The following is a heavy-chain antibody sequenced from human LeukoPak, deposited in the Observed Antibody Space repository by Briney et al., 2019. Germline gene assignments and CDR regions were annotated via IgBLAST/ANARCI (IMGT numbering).Heavy chain of an antibody. D-gene: IGHD5-12*01. CDR1: GFTFSTYG. CDR3: AKVNRGGYDSFDY. CDR2: IRYDGSNK. Sequence: GGSLRLSCTASGFTFSTYGMHWVRQAPGKGLEWVAFIRYDGSNKYYADSVKGRFTISRDNSKNTLYLQMNSLRPEDTAVYYCAKVNRGGYDSFDYWGQGTLVTVSS. J-gene: IGHJ4*02. V-gene: IGHV3-30*02.